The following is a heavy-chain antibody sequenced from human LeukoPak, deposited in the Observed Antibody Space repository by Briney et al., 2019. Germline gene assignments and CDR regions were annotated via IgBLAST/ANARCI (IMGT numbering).Heavy chain of an antibody. Sequence: GASVKVSCKASGGTFSSYAISWVRQAPGQGLEWMGGIIPIFGTANYAQKFQGRVTITADESTSTAYMELSSLRSEDTAVYYCARDLWLGSENWFDPWGQGTLVTVSS. V-gene: IGHV1-69*13. CDR2: IIPIFGTA. J-gene: IGHJ5*02. CDR1: GGTFSSYA. D-gene: IGHD6-19*01. CDR3: ARDLWLGSENWFDP.